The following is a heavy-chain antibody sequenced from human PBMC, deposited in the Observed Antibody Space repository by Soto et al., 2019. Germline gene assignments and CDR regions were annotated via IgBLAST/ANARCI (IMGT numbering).Heavy chain of an antibody. V-gene: IGHV2-5*02. CDR2: IYWDDDK. CDR3: ARLVVAGITYYVDS. D-gene: IGHD2-15*01. J-gene: IGHJ4*02. Sequence: QITLKESGPTLVKPTQTLTLTCTFSGFSLSSSGVGVGWIRQPPGKALEWLTFIYWDDDKRYSPSLKSRLTITKDTSKNQVVLTLTNMDPVDTATYYCARLVVAGITYYVDSWGQVTLLTVSS. CDR1: GFSLSSSGVG.